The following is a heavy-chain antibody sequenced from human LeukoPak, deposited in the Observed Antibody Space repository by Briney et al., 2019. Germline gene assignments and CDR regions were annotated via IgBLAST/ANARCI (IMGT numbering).Heavy chain of an antibody. D-gene: IGHD1/OR15-1a*01. V-gene: IGHV1-2*02. CDR2: INPNSGGA. J-gene: IGHJ4*02. Sequence: ASVKVSCKASGYTFTGYYMHWVRQAPGQGLEWMGWINPNSGGAKYAQKFQGRVTMTRDTSISTAYMELNRLRSDDTAVYYCARVMNREGTNYWGQGTLVTVSS. CDR3: ARVMNREGTNY. CDR1: GYTFTGYY.